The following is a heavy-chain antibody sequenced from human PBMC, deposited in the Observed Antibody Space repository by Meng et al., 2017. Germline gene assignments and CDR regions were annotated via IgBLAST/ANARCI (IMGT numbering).Heavy chain of an antibody. Sequence: PTPLKPTQTLASLCTFSGVSLSTSGVGVVWIRQTPGKALEWLALIYWNDDKRYSPSLKSRLTITKDTSKNQVVLTMTNMDPVDTATYYCAHIPYSSSWYEYFQHWGQGTLVTVSS. D-gene: IGHD6-13*01. CDR3: AHIPYSSSWYEYFQH. V-gene: IGHV2-5*01. J-gene: IGHJ1*01. CDR1: GVSLSTSGVG. CDR2: IYWNDDK.